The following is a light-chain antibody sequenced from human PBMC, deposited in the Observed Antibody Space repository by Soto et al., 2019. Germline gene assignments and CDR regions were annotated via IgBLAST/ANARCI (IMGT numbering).Light chain of an antibody. Sequence: EVVLTQSPGTLSLSPGERATLSCRASQSVSNNYFAWYQQKPGQAPRLIIFGSSDRATGIPDRFSGSGSGTDFTLTISRLEPEDFVVYYCQQYGSSPPYTFGQGTKLEIK. CDR1: QSVSNNY. CDR3: QQYGSSPPYT. V-gene: IGKV3-20*01. J-gene: IGKJ2*01. CDR2: GSS.